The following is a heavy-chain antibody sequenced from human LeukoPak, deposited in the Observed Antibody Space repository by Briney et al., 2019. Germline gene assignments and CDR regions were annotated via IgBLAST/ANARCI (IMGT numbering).Heavy chain of an antibody. D-gene: IGHD6-13*01. Sequence: GGSLRLSCAASGFTFSSYAMSWVRQAPGKGLEWVSAISGSGGSTYYADSVKGRFTVSRDNSKNTLYLQMNSLRAEDTAVYYCAKDSSSWYSFDYWGQGTLVTVSS. J-gene: IGHJ4*02. V-gene: IGHV3-23*01. CDR3: AKDSSSWYSFDY. CDR2: ISGSGGST. CDR1: GFTFSSYA.